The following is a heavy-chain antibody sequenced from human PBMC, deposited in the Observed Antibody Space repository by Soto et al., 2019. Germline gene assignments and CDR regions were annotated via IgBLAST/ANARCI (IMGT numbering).Heavy chain of an antibody. J-gene: IGHJ1*01. CDR3: VSPPGIAVAGPIEYFFQH. CDR2: ISWNSGSI. CDR1: GFTFDDYA. D-gene: IGHD6-19*01. V-gene: IGHV3-9*01. Sequence: PGGSLRLSCAASGFTFDDYAMHWVRQAPGKGLEWVSGISWNSGSIGYADSVKGRFTISRDNAKNSLYLQMNSLRAEDTALYYCVSPPGIAVAGPIEYFFQHWGQGTLVTVSS.